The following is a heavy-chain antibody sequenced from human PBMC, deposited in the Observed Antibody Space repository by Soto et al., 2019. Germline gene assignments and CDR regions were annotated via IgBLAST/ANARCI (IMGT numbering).Heavy chain of an antibody. Sequence: ASVKFSCKASGYTFTSYDINWVRQATGQGLEWMGWMNPNSGNTGYAQKFQGRVTMTRNTSISTAYMELSSLRSEDTAVYYCASAIAAAGTDFDYWGQGTLVTVSS. CDR3: ASAIAAAGTDFDY. J-gene: IGHJ4*02. CDR1: GYTFTSYD. D-gene: IGHD6-13*01. V-gene: IGHV1-8*01. CDR2: MNPNSGNT.